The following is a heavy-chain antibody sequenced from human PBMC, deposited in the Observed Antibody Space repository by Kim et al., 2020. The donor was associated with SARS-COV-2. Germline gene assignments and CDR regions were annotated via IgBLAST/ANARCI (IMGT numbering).Heavy chain of an antibody. CDR3: VRENYWAFDI. D-gene: IGHD2-15*01. CDR2: ISGTGNIT. CDR1: GFTLSLYS. V-gene: IGHV3-48*04. J-gene: IGHJ3*02. Sequence: GGSLRLSCATSGFTLSLYSMNWVRQSPGKGLEWVSHISGTGNITKHADSVRGRFTISRDNAKNSLFLQMNGLRAEDTAVYNCVRENYWAFDIWGQGKMGT.